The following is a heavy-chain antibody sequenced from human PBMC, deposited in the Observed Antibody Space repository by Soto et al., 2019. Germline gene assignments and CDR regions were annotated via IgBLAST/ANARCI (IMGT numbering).Heavy chain of an antibody. V-gene: IGHV4-31*03. CDR3: ARPTTTATWAAFNI. CDR2: IYYSGST. Sequence: PSETLSLTCTVSGGSISSGGYYWSWIRQHPGKGLEWIGYIYYSGSTYYNPSLKSRVTISVDTSKNQISLKLNSVTAADTAVYYCARPTTTATWAAFNIWGQGTMVTVSS. J-gene: IGHJ3*02. D-gene: IGHD4-17*01. CDR1: GGSISSGGYY.